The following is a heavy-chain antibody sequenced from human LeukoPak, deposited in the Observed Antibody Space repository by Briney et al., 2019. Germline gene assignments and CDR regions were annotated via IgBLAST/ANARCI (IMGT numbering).Heavy chain of an antibody. V-gene: IGHV3-9*01. CDR3: ARVSGSSWYGAFDI. D-gene: IGHD6-13*01. Sequence: GGSLRLSCAASGFTFDDYAMHWVRQAPGKGLEWVSGISWNSGSIGYADSVKGRFTISRDNAKNSLYLQMNSLRAEDTAVYYCARVSGSSWYGAFDIWGQGTMVTVSS. J-gene: IGHJ3*02. CDR2: ISWNSGSI. CDR1: GFTFDDYA.